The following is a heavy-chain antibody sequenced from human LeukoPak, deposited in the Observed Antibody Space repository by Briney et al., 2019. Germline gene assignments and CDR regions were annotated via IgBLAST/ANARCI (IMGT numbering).Heavy chain of an antibody. CDR2: INIGGTNT. CDR1: GFTFGSHA. V-gene: IGHV3-48*04. Sequence: GGSLRLSCEASGFTFGSHAMYWVRQAPGKGLEWLSYINIGGTNTHYADSVKGRFTISRDNAKKSLYLEMNNLRAEDTAVYYCATDGAGFDTWGQGVLVTVSS. CDR3: ATDGAGFDT. J-gene: IGHJ5*02.